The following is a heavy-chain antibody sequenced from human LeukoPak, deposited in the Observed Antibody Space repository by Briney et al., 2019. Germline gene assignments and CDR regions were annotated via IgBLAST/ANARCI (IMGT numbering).Heavy chain of an antibody. CDR2: INPNSGGT. CDR1: GYTFTGYY. J-gene: IGHJ4*02. V-gene: IGHV1-2*02. Sequence: GASVKVSCKASGYTFTGYYMHWVRQAPGQGLEWMGWINPNSGGTNYAQKFQGRVTMTRDTSISTAYMELSSLRSDDTAVYYCARVKGYGDYSLYYFDYWGQGTLVTVSS. CDR3: ARVKGYGDYSLYYFDY. D-gene: IGHD4-17*01.